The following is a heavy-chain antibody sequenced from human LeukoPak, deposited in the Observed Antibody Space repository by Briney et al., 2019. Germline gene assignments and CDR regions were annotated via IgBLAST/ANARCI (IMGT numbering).Heavy chain of an antibody. J-gene: IGHJ4*02. CDR3: ARAGRYYYDSSGYYHY. D-gene: IGHD3-22*01. CDR1: GYTFTTYA. V-gene: IGHV7-4-1*02. CDR2: INTNTGTP. Sequence: ASVKVSCKASGYTFTTYAMDWVRQAPGQGHEWMGWINTNTGTPTYALGFTGRFVFSLDTSVSTAYLQISSLKAEDTAVYYCARAGRYYYDSSGYYHYWGQGTLVTVSS.